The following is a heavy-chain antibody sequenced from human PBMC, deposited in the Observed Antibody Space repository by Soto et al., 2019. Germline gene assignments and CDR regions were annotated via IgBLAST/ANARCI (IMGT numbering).Heavy chain of an antibody. CDR2: ISSDGSNK. D-gene: IGHD3-10*01. Sequence: GGSLRLSCAASGFTFSSYAMHWVRQAPGKGLEWVAVISSDGSNKYYADSVKGRFTISRDNSKNTLYLQMSSLRAEDTAVYYCARDYNSGSSPVGYWGPGTLVTVSS. CDR1: GFTFSSYA. J-gene: IGHJ4*02. V-gene: IGHV3-30-3*01. CDR3: ARDYNSGSSPVGY.